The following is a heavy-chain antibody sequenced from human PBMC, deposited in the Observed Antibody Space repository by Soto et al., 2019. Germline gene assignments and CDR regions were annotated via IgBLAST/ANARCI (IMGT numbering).Heavy chain of an antibody. D-gene: IGHD2-8*01. J-gene: IGHJ6*02. V-gene: IGHV4-4*07. Sequence: SETLSLTCTVSGGSISSYYWSWIRQPAGKGLEWIGRIYTSGSTNYNPSLKSRVTMSVDTSKNQFSLKLSSVTAADTAVYYCARDGYCTNGVCYYYYGMDVWGQGTTVTVSS. CDR3: ARDGYCTNGVCYYYYGMDV. CDR2: IYTSGST. CDR1: GGSISSYY.